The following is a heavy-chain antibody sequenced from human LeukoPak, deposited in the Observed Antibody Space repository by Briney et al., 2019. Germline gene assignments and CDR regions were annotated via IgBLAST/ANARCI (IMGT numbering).Heavy chain of an antibody. CDR2: INPSGGST. Sequence: ASVKVSCKASGYTFTSYYMHWVRQAPGQGLEWMGIINPSGGSTSYAQKFQGRVTMTRDTSTSTVYMELSSLRSEDTAVYYCARDFTSRKEWIQLWLSRDYGMDVWGQGITVTVSS. CDR1: GYTFTSYY. J-gene: IGHJ6*02. V-gene: IGHV1-46*01. D-gene: IGHD5-18*01. CDR3: ARDFTSRKEWIQLWLSRDYGMDV.